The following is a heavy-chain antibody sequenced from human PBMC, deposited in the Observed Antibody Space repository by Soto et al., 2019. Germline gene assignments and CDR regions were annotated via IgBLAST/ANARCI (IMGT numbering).Heavy chain of an antibody. CDR3: AKLNYYGSGRGYMDV. Sequence: GGSLRLSCAASGFTFSTYAMSWVRQAPGKGLEWVSVISASGIGTYYADSVKGRVTISRDNSKNTLYLQMNSLRVEDTALYYCAKLNYYGSGRGYMDVWGKGTTVTVSS. CDR2: ISASGIGT. J-gene: IGHJ6*03. V-gene: IGHV3-23*01. CDR1: GFTFSTYA. D-gene: IGHD3-10*01.